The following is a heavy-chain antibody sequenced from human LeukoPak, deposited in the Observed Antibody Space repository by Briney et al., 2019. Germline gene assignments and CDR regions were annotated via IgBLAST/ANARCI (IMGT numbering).Heavy chain of an antibody. D-gene: IGHD1-26*01. J-gene: IGHJ4*02. Sequence: ASVKVSCKASGYTFTGYYMHWVRQAPGQGLEWMGRINPNSGGTNYAQKFQGRVTMTRDTSISTAYMELSRLRSDDTAVYCCARDFGEWEQLNDYWGQGTLVTVSS. V-gene: IGHV1-2*06. CDR1: GYTFTGYY. CDR3: ARDFGEWEQLNDY. CDR2: INPNSGGT.